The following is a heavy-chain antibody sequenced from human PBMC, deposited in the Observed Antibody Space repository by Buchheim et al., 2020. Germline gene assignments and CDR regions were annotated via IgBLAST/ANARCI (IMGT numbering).Heavy chain of an antibody. CDR3: ARISSGYSSSWYGYFDS. CDR2: ISWNSGTI. D-gene: IGHD6-13*01. V-gene: IGHV3-9*01. CDR1: GFTFDDYA. Sequence: EVQLVESGGDLVQPGRSLRLSCAASGFTFDDYAMHWVRQAPGKGLEWVSGISWNSGTINYADSVKGRFTISRDNAKNSLYLQMNSLRTEDTALYYCARISSGYSSSWYGYFDSWGQGTL. J-gene: IGHJ4*02.